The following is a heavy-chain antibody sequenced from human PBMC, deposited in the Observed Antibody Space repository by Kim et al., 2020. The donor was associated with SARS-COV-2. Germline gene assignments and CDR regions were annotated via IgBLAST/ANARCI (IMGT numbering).Heavy chain of an antibody. CDR2: ILYSGST. CDR1: GDSINNYY. J-gene: IGHJ5*02. CDR3: AQGRGPIGHWFGP. Sequence: SETLSLTCTVSGDSINNYYWAWIRQPPGKGLEWLGYILYSGSTNYNPSFKSRVTISVDTSMNQFSLTLNSVTAADTAVYYCAQGRGPIGHWFGPWGPG. D-gene: IGHD2-21*01. V-gene: IGHV4-59*03.